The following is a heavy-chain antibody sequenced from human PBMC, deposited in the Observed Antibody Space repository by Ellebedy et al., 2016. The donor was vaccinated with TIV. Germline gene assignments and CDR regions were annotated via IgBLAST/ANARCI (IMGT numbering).Heavy chain of an antibody. CDR1: GGSISGYF. CDR2: MFVGGSGTI. V-gene: IGHV4-4*07. D-gene: IGHD3-3*01. CDR3: ARRLANYDFWSGYYP. J-gene: IGHJ4*02. Sequence: SETLSLTXTVSGGSISGYFWSWIRQPAGKGLEWIGRMFVGGSGTINYNPSLKSRVTMSVDTSKNHFSLKLSSVTAADTAVYYCARRLANYDFWSGYYPWGQGTLVTVSS.